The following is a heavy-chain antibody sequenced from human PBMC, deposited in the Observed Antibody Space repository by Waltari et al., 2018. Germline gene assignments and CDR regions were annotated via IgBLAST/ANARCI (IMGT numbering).Heavy chain of an antibody. CDR3: ARGIRKRDYDILTGYRIGYGMDV. V-gene: IGHV4-38-2*01. CDR1: GYSISSGYY. Sequence: QVQLQESGPGLVKPSETLSLTCAVSGYSISSGYYWGWIRQPPGKGLGWIGSIYHSGSTYSNPSLKSRVTISVETSKNQFSLKLSSVTAADTAVYYCARGIRKRDYDILTGYRIGYGMDVWGQGTTVTVSS. J-gene: IGHJ6*02. D-gene: IGHD3-9*01. CDR2: IYHSGST.